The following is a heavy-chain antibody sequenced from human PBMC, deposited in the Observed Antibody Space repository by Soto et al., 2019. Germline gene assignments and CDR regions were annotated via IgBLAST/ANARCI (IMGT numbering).Heavy chain of an antibody. Sequence: SETLSLTCTVSGGSISSGDYYWSWIRQPPGKGLEWIGYIYYSGSTYYNPSLKSRVTISVDTSKNQFSLELSSVTAADTAVYYCARDIHYGDYDWFDPWGQGTLVTVSS. CDR1: GGSISSGDYY. V-gene: IGHV4-30-4*01. CDR2: IYYSGST. D-gene: IGHD4-17*01. CDR3: ARDIHYGDYDWFDP. J-gene: IGHJ5*02.